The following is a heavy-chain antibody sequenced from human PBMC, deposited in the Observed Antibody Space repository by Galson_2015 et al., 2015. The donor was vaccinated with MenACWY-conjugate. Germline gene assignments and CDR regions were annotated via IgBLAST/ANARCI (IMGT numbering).Heavy chain of an antibody. CDR2: IYYSGST. CDR1: GGSVSSGSYY. D-gene: IGHD3-22*01. Sequence: TLSLTCTVSGGSVSSGSYYWSWIRQPPGKGLEWIGYIYYSGSTNYNPSLKSRVTISVDTSKNQFSLKLSSVTAADTAVYYCARDRVSGYYDSSGYGNHDAFDIWGQGTMVTVSS. V-gene: IGHV4-61*01. J-gene: IGHJ3*02. CDR3: ARDRVSGYYDSSGYGNHDAFDI.